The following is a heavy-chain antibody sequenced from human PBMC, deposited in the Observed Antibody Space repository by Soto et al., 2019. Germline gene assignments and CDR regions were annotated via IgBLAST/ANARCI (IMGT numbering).Heavy chain of an antibody. CDR3: ARDLNLGSFDY. V-gene: IGHV3-48*01. J-gene: IGHJ4*02. CDR1: GFTFSSYS. CDR2: ISSSSSTI. Sequence: GGSVRLSCAASGFTFSSYSMNWVRQAPGKGLEWVSYISSSSSTIYYADSVKGRFTISRDNAKNSLYLQMNSLIAEVTAVYYCARDLNLGSFDYWGQGTLVTVSS.